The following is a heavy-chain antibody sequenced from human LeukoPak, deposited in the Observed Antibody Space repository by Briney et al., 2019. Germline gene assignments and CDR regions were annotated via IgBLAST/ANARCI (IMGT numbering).Heavy chain of an antibody. V-gene: IGHV4-34*01. J-gene: IGHJ4*02. D-gene: IGHD6-6*01. CDR2: IYHSGST. CDR1: GGSFSGYY. Sequence: SETLSLTCAVYGGSFSGYYWSWIRQPPGKGLEWIGSIYHSGSTYYNPSLKSRVTISVDTSKNQFSLKLSSVTAADTAVYYCARSIAAPRTHRKIDYWGQGTLVTVSS. CDR3: ARSIAAPRTHRKIDY.